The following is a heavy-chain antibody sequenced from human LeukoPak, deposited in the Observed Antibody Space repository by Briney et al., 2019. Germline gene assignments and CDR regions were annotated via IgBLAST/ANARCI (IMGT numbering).Heavy chain of an antibody. CDR2: ISGSGYYK. J-gene: IGHJ4*02. CDR3: ARATYYYDKKSGYWVHDYFDY. V-gene: IGHV3-21*01. Sequence: RSGGSLRLSCAASGFTFTDYTMNWVRQAPGKGLEWVSSISGSGYYKYYADTLEGRFTISRGNIRNWLYLQLNSLTDEDTAVYFCARATYYYDKKSGYWVHDYFDYWGQGALVTVSS. D-gene: IGHD3-3*01. CDR1: GFTFTDYT.